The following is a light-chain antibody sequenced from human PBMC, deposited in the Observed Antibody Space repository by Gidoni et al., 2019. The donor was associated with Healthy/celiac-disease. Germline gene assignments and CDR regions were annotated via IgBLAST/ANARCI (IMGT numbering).Light chain of an antibody. V-gene: IGKV1-33*01. Sequence: DLQMTQSLSSLSASVGDRRTITCQASQDISNYLNWYQQKPGKAPKHLIYDASYLETGVPSRFSGSGSGTDFTFTISVLQPEDIATYYCQQYGNLPALTFGGGTRVEIK. CDR2: DAS. CDR1: QDISNY. CDR3: QQYGNLPALT. J-gene: IGKJ4*01.